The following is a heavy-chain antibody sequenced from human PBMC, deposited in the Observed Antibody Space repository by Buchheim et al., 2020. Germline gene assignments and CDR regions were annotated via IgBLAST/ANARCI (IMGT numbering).Heavy chain of an antibody. V-gene: IGHV2-5*01. D-gene: IGHD6-13*01. CDR1: GFSLTTSEVG. CDR3: ARCIAAAGTCDY. Sequence: QITLKESGPTLVIPTQTLTLTCTFSGFSLTTSEVGVGWIRQPPGKALEWLGIIYWNDDKRYGPSLKSRLTITKDTSKKQVVLTVTNMDPLDTATYYCARCIAAAGTCDYWGQGTL. J-gene: IGHJ4*02. CDR2: IYWNDDK.